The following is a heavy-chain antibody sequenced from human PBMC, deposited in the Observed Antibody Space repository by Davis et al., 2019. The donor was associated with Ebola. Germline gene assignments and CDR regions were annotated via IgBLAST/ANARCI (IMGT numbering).Heavy chain of an antibody. CDR1: GYSFTSYW. D-gene: IGHD5-18*01. CDR2: IYPGDSDT. CDR3: ARETRGYSYGAMFYYYGMDV. V-gene: IGHV5-51*01. J-gene: IGHJ6*02. Sequence: GESLKISCKGSGYSFTSYWIGWVRQMPGKGLEWMGIIYPGDSDTRYSPSFQGQVTISADKSISTAYLQWSSLKASDTAMYYCARETRGYSYGAMFYYYGMDVWGQGTTVTVSS.